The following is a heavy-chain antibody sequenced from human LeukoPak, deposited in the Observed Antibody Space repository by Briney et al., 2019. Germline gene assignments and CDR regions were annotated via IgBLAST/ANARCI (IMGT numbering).Heavy chain of an antibody. J-gene: IGHJ3*02. V-gene: IGHV4-4*02. CDR2: IYHSGST. D-gene: IGHD3-3*01. CDR3: ARASYDFWSGYHLAMSFDI. Sequence: SETLSLTCAVSGGSISSSNWWSWVRQPPGKGLEWIGEIYHSGSTNYNPSLKSRVTISVDKSKNQFSLKLSSVTAADTAVYYCARASYDFWSGYHLAMSFDIWGQGTMVTVSS. CDR1: GGSISSSNW.